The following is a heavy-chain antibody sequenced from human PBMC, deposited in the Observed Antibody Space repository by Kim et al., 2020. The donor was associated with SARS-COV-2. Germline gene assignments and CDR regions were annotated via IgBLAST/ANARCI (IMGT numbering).Heavy chain of an antibody. D-gene: IGHD6-6*01. CDR2: GRT. CDR3: AKGAARLDY. Sequence: GRTYDANSVKARLTISRDNSKTTLYLQMNSLRAEDTAVYYCAKGAARLDYWGQGTLVTVSS. J-gene: IGHJ4*02. V-gene: IGHV3-23*01.